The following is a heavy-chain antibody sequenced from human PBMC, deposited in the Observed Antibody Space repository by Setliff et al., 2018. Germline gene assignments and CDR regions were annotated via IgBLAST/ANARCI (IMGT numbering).Heavy chain of an antibody. D-gene: IGHD6-19*01. CDR2: VHFTGST. Sequence: SETLSLTCNVSGASIRNFYWTWIRQPPGKGLECIGYVHFTGSTNYNPSLKSRVTMSVDVSKSQFSLRLSSVTAADTAVYYCARKVEQWLTPHFDYWGQGALVTVSS. V-gene: IGHV4-59*01. J-gene: IGHJ4*02. CDR1: GASIRNFY. CDR3: ARKVEQWLTPHFDY.